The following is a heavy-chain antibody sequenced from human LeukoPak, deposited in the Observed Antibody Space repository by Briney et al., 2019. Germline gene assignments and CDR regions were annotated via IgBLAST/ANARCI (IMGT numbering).Heavy chain of an antibody. J-gene: IGHJ3*02. CDR2: IIPILGIA. CDR3: ARDAQTPTDAFDI. V-gene: IGHV1-69*04. Sequence: SVKVSCKASGDTFSSYAISWVRQAPGQGLEWMGRIIPILGIANYAQKFQGRVTITADKSTSTAYMELSSLRSEDTAVYYCARDAQTPTDAFDIWGQGTMVTVSS. CDR1: GDTFSSYA. D-gene: IGHD4-23*01.